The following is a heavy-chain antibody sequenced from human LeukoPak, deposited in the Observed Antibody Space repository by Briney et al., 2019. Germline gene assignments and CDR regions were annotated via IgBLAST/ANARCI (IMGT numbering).Heavy chain of an antibody. CDR1: GFTFSSYA. V-gene: IGHV3-30-3*01. Sequence: PGGSLRLSCAASGFTFSSYAMHWVRQAPGKGLEWVAVISYDGSNKYYADSVKGRFTISRDNSKNTLYLQMNSLRAEDTAVYYCARGSGYCSSTSCYGWLDYWGQGILVTVSS. D-gene: IGHD2-2*03. J-gene: IGHJ4*02. CDR3: ARGSGYCSSTSCYGWLDY. CDR2: ISYDGSNK.